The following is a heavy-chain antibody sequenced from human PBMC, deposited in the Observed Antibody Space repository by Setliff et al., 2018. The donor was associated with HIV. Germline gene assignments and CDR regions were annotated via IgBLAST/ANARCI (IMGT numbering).Heavy chain of an antibody. CDR2: INHRGTT. D-gene: IGHD3-10*01. J-gene: IGHJ6*03. CDR3: ARGVILLRAVVAQSVYCYMDV. CDR1: GASFSGNC. V-gene: IGHV4-34*01. Sequence: PSENLSLTCGVSGASFSGNCWVWLRQSPGKGLEWIGQINHRGTTNYNASLQSRLAISMDVSKNQFSLRLNSVTAADTSKYFCARGVILLRAVVAQSVYCYMDVWGTGTTVTVSS.